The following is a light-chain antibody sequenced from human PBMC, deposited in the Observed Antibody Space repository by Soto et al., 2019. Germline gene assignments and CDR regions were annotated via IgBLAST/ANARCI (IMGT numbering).Light chain of an antibody. V-gene: IGLV1-44*01. J-gene: IGLJ1*01. CDR3: AAWDDSVNGYV. Sequence: LTQPPSASGTPGQRVTISCCVSSSNIGSNTVSWSPQLPGTAPKLLIYSNNQRPSGVPDRLSGSKSGTSASLAISGLQSEDEADYYCAAWDDSVNGYVFGTGTKVTVL. CDR2: SNN. CDR1: SSNIGSNT.